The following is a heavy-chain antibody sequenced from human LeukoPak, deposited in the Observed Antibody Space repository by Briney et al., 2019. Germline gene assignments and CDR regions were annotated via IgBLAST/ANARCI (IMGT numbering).Heavy chain of an antibody. Sequence: SETLSLTCAVYGGSFSGYYWNWIRQPPGKGLEWIGEINHSGSTNYNPSLKSRVAISVDTSKNQFSLKLRSVTAADTAVYYCAYDYVWGSYRLASSGYWGQGTLVTVSS. V-gene: IGHV4-34*01. CDR2: INHSGST. J-gene: IGHJ4*02. CDR1: GGSFSGYY. D-gene: IGHD3-16*02. CDR3: AYDYVWGSYRLASSGY.